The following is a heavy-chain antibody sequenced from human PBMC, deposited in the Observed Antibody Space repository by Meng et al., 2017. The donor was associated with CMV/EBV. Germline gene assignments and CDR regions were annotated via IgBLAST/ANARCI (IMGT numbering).Heavy chain of an antibody. D-gene: IGHD3-10*01. CDR2: IYHSGST. CDR1: GYSISSGYY. Sequence: SETLSLTCTVSGYSISSGYYWGWIRQPPGKGLEWIGSIYHSGSTYYNPSLKSRVTISVDTSKNQFSLKLSSVTAADTAVYYCARLALLSETYYYGSGSYAPPGMDVWGQGTTVTVSS. CDR3: ARLALLSETYYYGSGSYAPPGMDV. V-gene: IGHV4-38-2*02. J-gene: IGHJ6*02.